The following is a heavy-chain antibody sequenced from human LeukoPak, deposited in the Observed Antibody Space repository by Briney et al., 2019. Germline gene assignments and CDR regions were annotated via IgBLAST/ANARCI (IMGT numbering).Heavy chain of an antibody. V-gene: IGHV4-4*02. Sequence: SETLSLTCAVSGGSISSSNWWSWVRQPPGKGLEWIGEIYHSGSTNYNPSLKSRVTISVDKSKNQFSLKLSSVTAADTAVYYCARGPFYYDSSGYYFKDAFDIWGQGTMVTVSS. CDR3: ARGPFYYDSSGYYFKDAFDI. CDR2: IYHSGST. CDR1: GGSISSSNW. D-gene: IGHD3-22*01. J-gene: IGHJ3*02.